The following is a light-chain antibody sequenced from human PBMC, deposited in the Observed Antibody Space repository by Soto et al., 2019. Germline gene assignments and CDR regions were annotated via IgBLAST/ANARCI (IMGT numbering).Light chain of an antibody. CDR1: QSVSSSS. V-gene: IGKV3-20*01. CDR3: QQYGSSPYT. J-gene: IGKJ2*01. Sequence: EIVLTQSPGTLSLSPRERATLSCRASQSVSSSSLAWYQQKPGQTPRLLIYGASSRATGIPDRFSGSGSGTDFTLTISRLEPGDFAVYYCQQYGSSPYTFGQGTKLEIK. CDR2: GAS.